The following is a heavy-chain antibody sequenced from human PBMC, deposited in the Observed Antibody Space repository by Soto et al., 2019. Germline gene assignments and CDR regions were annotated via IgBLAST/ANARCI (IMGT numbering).Heavy chain of an antibody. V-gene: IGHV4-39*01. CDR3: ARTGYCSGGSCYGPSDYYYYMDV. CDR2: IYYSGST. CDR1: GGSISSSSYY. J-gene: IGHJ6*03. D-gene: IGHD2-15*01. Sequence: SETLSLTCTVSGGSISSSSYYWGWIRQPPGKGLEWIGSIYYSGSTYYNPSLKSRVTISVDTSKNQFSLKLSSVTAADTAVYYCARTGYCSGGSCYGPSDYYYYMDVWGKGTTVTVSS.